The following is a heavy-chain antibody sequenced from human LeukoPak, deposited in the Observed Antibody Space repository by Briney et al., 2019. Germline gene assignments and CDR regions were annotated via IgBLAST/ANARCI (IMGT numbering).Heavy chain of an antibody. Sequence: AGGSLRPSCAASGFTFSSYGMHWVRQAPGKGLEWVAVISYDGSNKYYADSVKGRFTISRDNSKNTLYLQMNSLRAEDTAVYYCAKDSTMSYFDYWCQGTLVTVSS. V-gene: IGHV3-30*18. D-gene: IGHD3-22*01. J-gene: IGHJ4*02. CDR2: ISYDGSNK. CDR3: AKDSTMSYFDY. CDR1: GFTFSSYG.